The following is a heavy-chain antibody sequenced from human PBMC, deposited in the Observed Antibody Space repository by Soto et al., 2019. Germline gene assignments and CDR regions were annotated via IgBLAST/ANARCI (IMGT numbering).Heavy chain of an antibody. V-gene: IGHV3-23*01. CDR2: ISGGGDKT. J-gene: IGHJ4*02. CDR3: AKGLVWSSTWEIDY. D-gene: IGHD6-13*01. CDR1: GFSFSNYA. Sequence: EVQLLESGGGLVQPGGSLRLSCAASGFSFSNYAMNWVRQAPGKGPEWVSAISGGGDKTYYGDSVKGRFTLSRDNAKHTLYLQMNSLRAEDTAMYYCAKGLVWSSTWEIDYWGQGTLVTVSS.